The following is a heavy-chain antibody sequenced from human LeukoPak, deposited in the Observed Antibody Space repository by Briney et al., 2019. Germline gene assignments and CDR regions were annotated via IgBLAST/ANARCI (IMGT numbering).Heavy chain of an antibody. V-gene: IGHV4-39*07. CDR2: IYYSGST. CDR1: GGSISSSSYY. Sequence: SETLSLTCTVSGGSISSSSYYWGWIRQPPGKGLEWIGSIYYSGSTYYNPSLKSRVTISVDTSKNQFSLKLSSVTAADTAVYYCARVGLRGIAARPDFDYWGQGTLVTVSS. J-gene: IGHJ4*02. CDR3: ARVGLRGIAARPDFDY. D-gene: IGHD6-6*01.